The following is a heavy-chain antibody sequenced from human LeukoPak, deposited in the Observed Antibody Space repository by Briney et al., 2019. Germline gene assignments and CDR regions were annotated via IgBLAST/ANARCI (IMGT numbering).Heavy chain of an antibody. Sequence: GGFLRLSCAASGFTFRSYAMSWVRQAPGKGLEWVSAIIGSGDSIYYADSVKGRFTISRDNSKNALYLQMKSLRAEDTALYYCAKDQLPQSPGSHYFEGCFDSWGQGTLVTVSS. CDR2: IIGSGDSI. V-gene: IGHV3-23*01. D-gene: IGHD1-26*01. CDR1: GFTFRSYA. CDR3: AKDQLPQSPGSHYFEGCFDS. J-gene: IGHJ4*02.